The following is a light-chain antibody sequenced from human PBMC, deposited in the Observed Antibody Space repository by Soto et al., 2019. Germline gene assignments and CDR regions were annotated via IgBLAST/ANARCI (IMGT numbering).Light chain of an antibody. CDR3: VLYMGSGTWV. CDR1: SGSVSTSYY. Sequence: QAVVTQEPSFSVSPGRTVTLTCGLSSGSVSTSYYPSWYQQTPGQAPRTLIYNTNTRSSGVPDRFSRSILGNKAALTITGAQADDESDYYCVLYMGSGTWVFGGGTKLTVL. J-gene: IGLJ3*02. CDR2: NTN. V-gene: IGLV8-61*01.